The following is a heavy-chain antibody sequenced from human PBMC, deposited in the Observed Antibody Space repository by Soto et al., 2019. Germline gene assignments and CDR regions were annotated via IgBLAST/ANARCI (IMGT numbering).Heavy chain of an antibody. V-gene: IGHV3-21*01. Sequence: GGSLRLSCAASGFTFSSYSLNWVRQAPGKGLEWVSSISSGSYTYYADSVKGRFIISRDNAKNSLHLQMNSLRAEDTAVYYCARDMTYYYDSSGYYLDYWGQGTLVTVSS. CDR3: ARDMTYYYDSSGYYLDY. D-gene: IGHD3-22*01. CDR1: GFTFSSYS. J-gene: IGHJ4*02. CDR2: ISSGSYT.